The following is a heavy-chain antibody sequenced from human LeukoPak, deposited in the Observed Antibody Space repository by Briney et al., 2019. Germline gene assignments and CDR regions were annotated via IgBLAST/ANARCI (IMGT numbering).Heavy chain of an antibody. V-gene: IGHV4-39*07. D-gene: IGHD3-16*01. Sequence: KSSETLSLTCTVSGGSISSSNYYWGWVRQPPGKGLEWIGEIYHSGSTNYNPSLKSRVTMSIDKSKNQFSLNLNSVTAADTAVYYCAGGDSNYFDYWGQGTLVTVSS. J-gene: IGHJ4*02. CDR3: AGGDSNYFDY. CDR1: GGSISSSNYY. CDR2: IYHSGST.